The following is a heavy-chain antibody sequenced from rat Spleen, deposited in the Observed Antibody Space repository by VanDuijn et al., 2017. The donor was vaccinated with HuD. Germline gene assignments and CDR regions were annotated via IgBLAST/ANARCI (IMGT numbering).Heavy chain of an antibody. V-gene: IGHV4-2*01. D-gene: IGHD1-10*01. J-gene: IGHJ2*01. CDR3: TTDRTRRLDY. Sequence: EVQLVESGGGLVQPGRSLKLSCAASGFNFNDYWMGWVRQAPGKGLEWIGEINKDSNIIKYTPSLKDKLTISRDNAQNPLYMQMESLRSEDTATYYGTTDRTRRLDYWGQGVMVTVSS. CDR2: INKDSNII. CDR1: GFNFNDYW.